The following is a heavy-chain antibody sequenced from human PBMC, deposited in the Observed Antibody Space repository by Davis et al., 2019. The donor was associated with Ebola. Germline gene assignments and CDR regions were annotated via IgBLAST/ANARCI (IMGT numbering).Heavy chain of an antibody. CDR3: VRPARALKTVTKFDY. V-gene: IGHV3-30*03. Sequence: GGSLRLSCAASGFAFSTYVMHWVRQAPGKGLEWVAVVSYDGSDESYADSVKGRFTISRDNSKNTLYLQMNSLRADDTAVYYCVRPARALKTVTKFDYWGQGTLVTVSS. CDR1: GFAFSTYV. D-gene: IGHD4-17*01. CDR2: VSYDGSDE. J-gene: IGHJ4*02.